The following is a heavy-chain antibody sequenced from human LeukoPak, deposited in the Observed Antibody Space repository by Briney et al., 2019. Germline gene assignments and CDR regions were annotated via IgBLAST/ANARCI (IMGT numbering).Heavy chain of an antibody. Sequence: ASVTVSFTAAGGTFSIYAISWVRQAHGQGLEWMGGIIPIFGTANYAQKFQGRVTITTDKSTSTAYMELSRLRSEDTAVYYCARFFPSLDYYDSSGYYGDAFDIWGQGTMVTVSS. CDR3: ARFFPSLDYYDSSGYYGDAFDI. V-gene: IGHV1-69*05. D-gene: IGHD3-22*01. CDR2: IIPIFGTA. J-gene: IGHJ3*02. CDR1: GGTFSIYA.